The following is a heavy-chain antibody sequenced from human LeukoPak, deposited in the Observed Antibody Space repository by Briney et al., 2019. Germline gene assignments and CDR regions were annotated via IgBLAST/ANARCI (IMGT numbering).Heavy chain of an antibody. Sequence: GGSLRLSCAASGFTFSDYYMSWIRQAPGKGLEWVSYISTSGTAVYYADSVKGRFTISRDNAKNSLYLQMNSLRVEDTAVYYCAKSPGGYSGPFGDWGQGTLVTVSS. CDR2: ISTSGTAV. CDR1: GFTFSDYY. D-gene: IGHD5-12*01. J-gene: IGHJ4*02. CDR3: AKSPGGYSGPFGD. V-gene: IGHV3-11*04.